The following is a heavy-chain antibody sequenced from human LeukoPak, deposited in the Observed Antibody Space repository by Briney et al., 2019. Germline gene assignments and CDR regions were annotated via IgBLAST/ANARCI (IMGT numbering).Heavy chain of an antibody. D-gene: IGHD2-2*01. Sequence: GRSLRLSCAASGFTFSSYAMHWVRQAPGKGLEWVAIISYDGSNKHYADSVKGRFTISRDNSKNTLYLQMNSLRAEDTAVYYCARGYSSSPWLAFDLWGQGTMVTVSS. CDR3: ARGYSSSPWLAFDL. CDR1: GFTFSSYA. J-gene: IGHJ3*01. V-gene: IGHV3-30*04. CDR2: ISYDGSNK.